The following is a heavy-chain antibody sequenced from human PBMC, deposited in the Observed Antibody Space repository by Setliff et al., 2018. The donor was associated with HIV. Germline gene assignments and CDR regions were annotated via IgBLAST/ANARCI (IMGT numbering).Heavy chain of an antibody. V-gene: IGHV4-38-2*02. CDR1: GYSISSGFY. CDR2: IYHSGST. J-gene: IGHJ5*02. D-gene: IGHD3-10*01. Sequence: PSETLSLTCTVSGYSISSGFYRGWIRQPPGKGLEWIGSIYHSGSTYYNPSVQSPVTISVDTSKNQFSLKLTSVTAADTAVYYCARDLLWFGEFGIVRWFDPWGPGALVTVSS. CDR3: ARDLLWFGEFGIVRWFDP.